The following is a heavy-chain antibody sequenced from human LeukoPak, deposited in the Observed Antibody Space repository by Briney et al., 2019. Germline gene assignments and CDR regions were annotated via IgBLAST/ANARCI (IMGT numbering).Heavy chain of an antibody. Sequence: GASVKVSCKASGYTFTSYYMHWVRQAPGQGLEWMGIINPSGGSTSYAQKFQGRVTMTRDTSTSTVYMELSSLRSEDTAVYYCAREPSLDIAVAGTGYNYGMDVWGQGTTVTVSS. V-gene: IGHV1-46*01. CDR1: GYTFTSYY. CDR3: AREPSLDIAVAGTGYNYGMDV. D-gene: IGHD6-19*01. CDR2: INPSGGST. J-gene: IGHJ6*02.